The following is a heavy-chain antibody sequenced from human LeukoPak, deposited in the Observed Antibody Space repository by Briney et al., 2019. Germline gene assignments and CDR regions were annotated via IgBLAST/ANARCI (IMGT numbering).Heavy chain of an antibody. CDR2: IYTSGST. Sequence: SETLSLTCTVSGGSISDYYWSWIRQPPGKGLEWIVYIYTSGSTNYNPSLKSRVTISVDTSKNQFSLKLSSVTAADTAVYYCARHEYSSSPFDYWGQGILVTVSS. J-gene: IGHJ4*02. V-gene: IGHV4-4*09. D-gene: IGHD6-6*01. CDR3: ARHEYSSSPFDY. CDR1: GGSISDYY.